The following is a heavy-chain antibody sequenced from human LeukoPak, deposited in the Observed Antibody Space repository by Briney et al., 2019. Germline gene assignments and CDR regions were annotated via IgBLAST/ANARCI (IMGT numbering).Heavy chain of an antibody. V-gene: IGHV3-23*01. CDR3: AKGSYYDSSGSFYFDY. CDR1: GFTFSSYA. Sequence: GGPLRLSCAASGFTFSSYAMNWVRQAPGKGLEWVSAISGSGGSTYYADSVTGRFTISRDNSKNTLYLQMNSLRAEDTAVYYCAKGSYYDSSGSFYFDYWGQGTLVTVSS. D-gene: IGHD3-22*01. CDR2: ISGSGGST. J-gene: IGHJ4*02.